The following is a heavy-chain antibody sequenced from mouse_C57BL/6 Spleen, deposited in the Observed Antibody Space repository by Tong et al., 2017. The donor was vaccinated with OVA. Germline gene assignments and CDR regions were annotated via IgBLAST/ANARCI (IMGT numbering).Heavy chain of an antibody. CDR2: ILPGSGST. D-gene: IGHD2-1*01. V-gene: IGHV1-9*01. J-gene: IGHJ3*01. CDR3: ARYYGNPAWFAY. CDR1: GYTFSSYW. Sequence: VQLQQSGAELMKPGASVKISCKATGYTFSSYWIEWVKQRPGHGLEWIGEILPGSGSTNYNEKFKGKATFTADTSTNTAYMQLSSLTSEDSAVYYCARYYGNPAWFAYWGQGTLVTVSA.